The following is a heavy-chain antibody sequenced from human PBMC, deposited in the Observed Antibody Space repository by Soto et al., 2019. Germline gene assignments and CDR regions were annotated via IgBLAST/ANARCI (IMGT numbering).Heavy chain of an antibody. Sequence: ASEKVSPKGCGGPFSRYGFSWVPQAPGQRVERMGGIIPIFGTAKYAQKFQGRVTITADESTSTAYMELSSLRSEDTAVYYCARASEKDYYDSSGYYYLFDYWGQGTLVTVSS. CDR2: IIPIFGTA. CDR3: ARASEKDYYDSSGYYYLFDY. V-gene: IGHV1-69*13. CDR1: GGPFSRYG. D-gene: IGHD3-22*01. J-gene: IGHJ4*02.